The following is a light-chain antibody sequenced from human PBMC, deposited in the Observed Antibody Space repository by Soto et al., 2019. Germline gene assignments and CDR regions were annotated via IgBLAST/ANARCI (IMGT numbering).Light chain of an antibody. CDR2: EGS. CDR1: SSDVGSYNL. CDR3: CSYAGRV. V-gene: IGLV2-23*01. J-gene: IGLJ1*01. Sequence: QCALTQPASVSGSPGQSITISCTGTSSDVGSYNLVSWYQQHPGKAPKLMIYEGSKRPSGVSNRFSGSKSGNTASLTISGLQAEDEADYYCCSYAGRVFGTGTKVTVL.